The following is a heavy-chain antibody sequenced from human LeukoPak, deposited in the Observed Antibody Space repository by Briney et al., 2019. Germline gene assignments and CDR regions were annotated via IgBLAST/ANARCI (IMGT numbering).Heavy chain of an antibody. Sequence: GASVKVSCKASGYIITSYYIHWVRQAPGQGLEWMGMIYPRDGSTSYAQRFQDRVTVTRDTSTSTVHMELSGLRSEGTAVYYCARDQEGFDYWGQGIQVTVSS. CDR2: IYPRDGST. V-gene: IGHV1-46*01. J-gene: IGHJ4*02. CDR3: ARDQEGFDY. CDR1: GYIITSYY.